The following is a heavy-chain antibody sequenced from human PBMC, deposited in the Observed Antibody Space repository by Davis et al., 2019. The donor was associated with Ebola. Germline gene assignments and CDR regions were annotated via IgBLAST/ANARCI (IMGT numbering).Heavy chain of an antibody. CDR3: ARDVRPYYYDSSGSNWFDP. D-gene: IGHD3-22*01. V-gene: IGHV1-18*01. J-gene: IGHJ5*02. Sequence: AASVKVSCKASGYTFTSYDISWVRQAPGQGLEWMGWISAYNGNTNYAQKLQGRVTMTTDTSTSTAYMELRSLRSDDTAVYYCARDVRPYYYDSSGSNWFDPWGQGTLVTVSS. CDR1: GYTFTSYD. CDR2: ISAYNGNT.